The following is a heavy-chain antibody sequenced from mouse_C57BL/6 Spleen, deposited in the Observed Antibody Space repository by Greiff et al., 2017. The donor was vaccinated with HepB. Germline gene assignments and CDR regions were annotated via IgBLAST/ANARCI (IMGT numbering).Heavy chain of an antibody. CDR3: ASHYGNYFDY. V-gene: IGHV1-42*01. Sequence: EVQLQQSGPELVKPGASVKISCKASGYSFTGYYMNWVKQSPEKSLEWIGEINPSTGGTTYNQKFKAKATLTVDKSSSTAHMQLKSLTSEDSAVYYCASHYGNYFDYWGQGTTLTVSS. D-gene: IGHD2-1*01. CDR2: INPSTGGT. CDR1: GYSFTGYY. J-gene: IGHJ2*01.